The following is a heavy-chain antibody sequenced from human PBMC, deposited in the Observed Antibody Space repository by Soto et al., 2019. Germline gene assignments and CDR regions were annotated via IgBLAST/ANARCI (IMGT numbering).Heavy chain of an antibody. J-gene: IGHJ6*02. CDR1: GFTFSSYA. Sequence: EVQLLESGGGLVQPGGSLRLSCAASGFTFSSYAMSWVRQAPGKGLEWVSAISGSGGSTYYADSVKGRFTISRDNSKNTLYLQMNSLRAEDTAVYYCAKREVTAIRPSSGYGMDVWGQGTTVTVSS. D-gene: IGHD2-21*02. CDR3: AKREVTAIRPSSGYGMDV. V-gene: IGHV3-23*01. CDR2: ISGSGGST.